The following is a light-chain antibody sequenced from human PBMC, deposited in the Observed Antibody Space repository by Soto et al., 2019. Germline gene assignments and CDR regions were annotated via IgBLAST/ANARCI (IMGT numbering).Light chain of an antibody. CDR1: QTVLYNSNNKNY. V-gene: IGKV4-1*01. J-gene: IGKJ1*01. Sequence: DIVMTQSLDSLAVSLGERATIDCKSSQTVLYNSNNKNYLAWYQQKPGQPPKLLIYWASTRESGVPDRFSGSGSGTDFTLTISSLQAEDVAVYYCQQYYSAPQTFGQGTKVEIK. CDR3: QQYYSAPQT. CDR2: WAS.